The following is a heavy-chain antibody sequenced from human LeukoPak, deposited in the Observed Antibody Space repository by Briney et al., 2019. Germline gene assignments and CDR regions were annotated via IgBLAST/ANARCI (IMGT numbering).Heavy chain of an antibody. J-gene: IGHJ3*02. V-gene: IGHV3-66*02. CDR1: GFTVSSNY. CDR3: ARDRTDAFDI. CDR2: IYSGGST. Sequence: PGGSLRPSCAASGFTVSSNYMSWVRQAPGKGLEWVSVIYSGGSTYYADSVKGRFTVSRDNSKNTLYLQMNSLRAEDTAVYYCARDRTDAFDIWGQGTMVTVSS.